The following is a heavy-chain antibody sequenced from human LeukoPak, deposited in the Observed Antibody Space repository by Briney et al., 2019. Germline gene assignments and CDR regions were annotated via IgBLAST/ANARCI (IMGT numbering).Heavy chain of an antibody. Sequence: PGGSLRLSCAASGLTFSSYAMSWVRQAPGRGLEWVSAISGSGGSTYYADSVKGRFTISRDNSKNTLYLQMNSLRAEDTAVYYCAKGIVVVPAAIIGFFDYWGQGTLVTVSS. CDR2: ISGSGGST. V-gene: IGHV3-23*01. D-gene: IGHD2-2*01. CDR1: GLTFSSYA. CDR3: AKGIVVVPAAIIGFFDY. J-gene: IGHJ4*02.